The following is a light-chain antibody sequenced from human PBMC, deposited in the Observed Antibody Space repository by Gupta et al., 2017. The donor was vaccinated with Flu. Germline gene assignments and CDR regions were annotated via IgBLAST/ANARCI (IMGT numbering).Light chain of an antibody. J-gene: IGKJ2*01. Sequence: DIVMTQSPLSLLVTPGEPASISCRASQSLLHHDGYDYMDWYLQKPGQAPQLLIYLSSKRAYGVPARFSGSGSSTDFTLNISRGEAEDVGVYYCRQTLYTPYAFGQGTKMEIK. CDR3: RQTLYTPYA. CDR2: LSS. CDR1: QSLLHHDGYDY. V-gene: IGKV2-28*01.